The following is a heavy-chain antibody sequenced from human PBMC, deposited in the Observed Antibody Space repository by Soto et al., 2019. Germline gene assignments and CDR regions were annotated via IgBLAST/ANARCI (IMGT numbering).Heavy chain of an antibody. Sequence: SETLSLTCTVSGGSISSNSYYWGWIRQPPGKGLEWIGSIYYSGSTYYNPSLKSRVTISVDTSKNHVSLKLSSVTAADTAVYYCARHAGYSASWTRYFDYWGQGTLVTVSS. D-gene: IGHD2-2*01. CDR1: GGSISSNSYY. J-gene: IGHJ4*02. CDR2: IYYSGST. CDR3: ARHAGYSASWTRYFDY. V-gene: IGHV4-39*01.